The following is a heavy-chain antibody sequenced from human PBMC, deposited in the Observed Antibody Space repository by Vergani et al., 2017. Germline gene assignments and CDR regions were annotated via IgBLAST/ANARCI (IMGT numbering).Heavy chain of an antibody. J-gene: IGHJ3*02. Sequence: EGQLLESGGDLVQPGGSLRLSCAASGFTFILLAMSWVRPAPGKGLEWVGRIRNKANDYTTQYAASVKGRFTISRDDSKSYLYLQMNSLQTEDTALYYCVRVKGSNWNDHLYDIWGQGTLVTVSS. V-gene: IGHV3-72*01. CDR3: VRVKGSNWNDHLYDI. CDR2: IRNKANDYTT. D-gene: IGHD1-1*01. CDR1: GFTFILLA.